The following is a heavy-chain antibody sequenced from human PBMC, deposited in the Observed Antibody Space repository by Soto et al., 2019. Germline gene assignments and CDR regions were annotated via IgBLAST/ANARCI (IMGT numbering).Heavy chain of an antibody. CDR2: IYYSGST. J-gene: IGHJ4*02. CDR1: GGSISSGDYY. CDR3: ARLYCSGGFCHEFDY. D-gene: IGHD2-15*01. V-gene: IGHV4-30-4*01. Sequence: PSETLSLTCTVSGGSISSGDYYWSWIRQPPGKGLEWIGYIYYSGSTYYNPSLKSRVTISVDTSKNQFSLKLSSVTAADTAVYYCARLYCSGGFCHEFDYWGQGTLVTVSS.